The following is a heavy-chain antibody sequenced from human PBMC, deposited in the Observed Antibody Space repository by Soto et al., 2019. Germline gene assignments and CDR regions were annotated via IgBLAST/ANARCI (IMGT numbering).Heavy chain of an antibody. D-gene: IGHD3-16*01. CDR3: ARAYVWGSPVYYYYYGMDV. J-gene: IGHJ6*02. CDR2: IDPSDSYT. Sequence: GESLKISCKGSGYSFTSYWISWVRQMPGKGLEWMGRIDPSDSYTNYSPSFQGHVTISAGKSISTAYLQWSSLKASDTAMYYCARAYVWGSPVYYYYYGMDVWGQGTTVTVSS. CDR1: GYSFTSYW. V-gene: IGHV5-10-1*01.